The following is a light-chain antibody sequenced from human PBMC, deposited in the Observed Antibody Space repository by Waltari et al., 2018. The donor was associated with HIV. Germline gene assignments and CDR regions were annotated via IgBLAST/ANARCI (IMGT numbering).Light chain of an antibody. CDR1: QSVFHSSINKNF. Sequence: DLVMTQSPDSLAVSLGERATINCKSSQSVFHSSINKNFLAWYHQRPGQPPKLLLYWASTRGSGVPDRISGSGSGTEFTLTISSLQAEDVAVYYCQQYYGRPYTFGQGTKLEIK. CDR2: WAS. V-gene: IGKV4-1*01. CDR3: QQYYGRPYT. J-gene: IGKJ2*01.